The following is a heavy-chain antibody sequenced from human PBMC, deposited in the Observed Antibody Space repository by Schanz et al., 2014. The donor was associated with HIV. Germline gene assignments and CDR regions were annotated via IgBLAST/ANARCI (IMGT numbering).Heavy chain of an antibody. CDR2: IIPIFGTA. Sequence: QVQLVQSGAEVKKPGSSVKVSCKASGATFSANAISWVRQAPGQGLEWMGGIIPIFGTANYAQKFQGRVTIIADESTSTAYMELSSLRSADTAVYFCARAAFSSEYYYGMDVWGQGTTVTVSS. CDR1: GATFSANA. CDR3: ARAAFSSEYYYGMDV. J-gene: IGHJ6*02. V-gene: IGHV1-69*01. D-gene: IGHD3-3*02.